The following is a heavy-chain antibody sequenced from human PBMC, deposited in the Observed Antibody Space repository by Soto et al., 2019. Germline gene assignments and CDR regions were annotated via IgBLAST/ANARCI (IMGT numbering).Heavy chain of an antibody. V-gene: IGHV1-69*12. D-gene: IGHD3-3*01. CDR1: GGTFSSYA. CDR3: ASVAPQGLEFGGDVLEFVYGPRGGVDY. Sequence: QVQLVQSGAEVKKPGSSVKVSCKASGGTFSSYAISWVRQAPGQGLEWMGGIIPIFGTANYAQKFQGRVTITADESTSTAYMELSSLRSEDTAVYYCASVAPQGLEFGGDVLEFVYGPRGGVDYWGQGTLVTVSS. CDR2: IIPIFGTA. J-gene: IGHJ4*02.